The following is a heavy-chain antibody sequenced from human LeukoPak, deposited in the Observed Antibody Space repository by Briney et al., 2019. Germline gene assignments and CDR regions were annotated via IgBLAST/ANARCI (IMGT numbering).Heavy chain of an antibody. CDR2: INPNSGGT. CDR3: ARAVKTVRGVSKRYYYYYMDV. Sequence: ASVKVSCKASGYTFTGYYMHWVRQAPGQGLEWMGWINPNSGGTNYAQKFQGRVTMTRNTSISTAYMELSSLRSEDTAVYYCARAVKTVRGVSKRYYYYYMDVWGKGTTVTISS. D-gene: IGHD3-10*01. V-gene: IGHV1-2*02. CDR1: GYTFTGYY. J-gene: IGHJ6*03.